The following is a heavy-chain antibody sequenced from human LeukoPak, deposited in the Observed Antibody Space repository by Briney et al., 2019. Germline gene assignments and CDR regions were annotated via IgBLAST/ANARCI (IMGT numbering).Heavy chain of an antibody. CDR1: GFPVSYSY. D-gene: IGHD5-24*01. V-gene: IGHV3-66*01. J-gene: IGHJ4*02. CDR3: ARMPTIALCYFDY. Sequence: TGGSLRLSRAVSGFPVSYSYMSWGRQAPAEGLGWVSAIYTGGSTYYADSVKGRFTISRDNSKNTVYLQMNSLRAEDTAVYYCARMPTIALCYFDYWGQGTLVTVSS. CDR2: IYTGGST.